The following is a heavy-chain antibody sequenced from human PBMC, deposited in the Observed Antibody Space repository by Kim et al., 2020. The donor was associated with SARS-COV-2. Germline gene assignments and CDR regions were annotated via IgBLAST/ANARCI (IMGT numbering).Heavy chain of an antibody. CDR2: INHSGST. D-gene: IGHD5-18*01. CDR3: ARDATYTAMVTGFDY. V-gene: IGHV4-34*01. Sequence: SETLSLTCAVYGGSFSGYYWSWIRQPPGKGLEWIGEINHSGSTNYNPSLKSRVTISVDTSKNQFSLKLSSVTAADTAVYYCARDATYTAMVTGFDYWGQGTLVTVSS. CDR1: GGSFSGYY. J-gene: IGHJ4*02.